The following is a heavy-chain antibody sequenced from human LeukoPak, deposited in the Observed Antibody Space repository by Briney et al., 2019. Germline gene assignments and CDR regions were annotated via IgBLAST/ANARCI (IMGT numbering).Heavy chain of an antibody. D-gene: IGHD6-13*01. V-gene: IGHV6-1*01. CDR1: GDSVSSNSAT. CDR2: TYYRSKLYN. CDR3: ARRKAATFGMDV. Sequence: SQTLSLTCAISGDSVSSNSATWHWLRQSPARGLEWLGRTYYRSKLYNDYAVSMKSRITINPDTSKYQFSLQLNSVTPEDTAVYYCARRKAATFGMDVGGQGTTVTVS. J-gene: IGHJ6*02.